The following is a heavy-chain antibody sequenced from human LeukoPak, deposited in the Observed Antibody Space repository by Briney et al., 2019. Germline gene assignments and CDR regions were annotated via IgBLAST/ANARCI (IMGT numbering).Heavy chain of an antibody. CDR3: GRRGSYLDY. V-gene: IGHV3-7*01. J-gene: IGHJ4*02. CDR2: IKEDGSEK. CDR1: GFTFSSYW. Sequence: PGGSLRVSCAASGFTFSSYWMNWVRQAPGKGLEWVATIKEDGSEKYYVDSVKGRFTISRDNAKNSLYLRLNSMRAEDTAVYYCGRRGSYLDYWGQGTLVTVSS. D-gene: IGHD1-26*01.